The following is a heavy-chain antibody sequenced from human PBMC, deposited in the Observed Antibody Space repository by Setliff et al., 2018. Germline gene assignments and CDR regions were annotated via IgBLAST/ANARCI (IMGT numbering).Heavy chain of an antibody. Sequence: GGSLRLSCEGSGFIFSNYFMSWFRQAPGKGLEWLSYVTTTGGFTKEADSVRGRFSVSRDNSKKSVYQQINDLRAEDTALYFCAKGGDWDDQHYAFDIWGQGTMVTVSS. CDR2: VTTTGGFT. J-gene: IGHJ3*02. D-gene: IGHD1-1*01. V-gene: IGHV3-11*03. CDR1: GFIFSNYF. CDR3: AKGGDWDDQHYAFDI.